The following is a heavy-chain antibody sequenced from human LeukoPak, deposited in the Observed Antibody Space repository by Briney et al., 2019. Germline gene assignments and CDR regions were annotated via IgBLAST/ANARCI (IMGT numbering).Heavy chain of an antibody. D-gene: IGHD1-14*01. CDR1: GGSFSNYY. Sequence: SETLSLTCTVSGGSFSNYYWSWIRQPAGKGLEWIGRIYTSGSTNYNPSVRSRVTMSVDTSNNQFSLKLTSVTAADTAVYYCARQPPQYYGMDVWGQGTTVTVSS. CDR2: IYTSGST. CDR3: ARQPPQYYGMDV. V-gene: IGHV4-4*07. J-gene: IGHJ6*02.